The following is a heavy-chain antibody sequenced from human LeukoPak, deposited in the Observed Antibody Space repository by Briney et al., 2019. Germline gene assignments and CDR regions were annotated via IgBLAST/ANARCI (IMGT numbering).Heavy chain of an antibody. J-gene: IGHJ4*02. CDR3: ARVGQYSSGWHTDY. CDR2: IYTNGST. V-gene: IGHV4-4*07. D-gene: IGHD6-19*01. Sequence: SETLSLTCSVSGGSIGSYNWSWIRQPAGKGLEWIGRIYTNGSTNYNPSLKSRVTMSVDTSKNQFSLKLSSVTAADTAVYYCARVGQYSSGWHTDYWGQGTLVTVSS. CDR1: GGSIGSYN.